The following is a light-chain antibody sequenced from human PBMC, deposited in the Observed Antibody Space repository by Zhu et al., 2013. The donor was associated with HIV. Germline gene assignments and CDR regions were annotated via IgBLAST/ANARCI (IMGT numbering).Light chain of an antibody. J-gene: IGLJ2*01. CDR3: AAWDDSLNAVV. CDR2: GND. Sequence: QSVLTQPPSVSGAPGQRVTISCTGSSSNIGAGFDVHWYQRLPGTAPKLLIYGNDKRPSGVPDRFSSSKSGTSASLAISGLQSEDEAHYYCAAWDDSLNAVVFGGGTKLTVL. V-gene: IGLV1-40*01. CDR1: SSNIGAGFD.